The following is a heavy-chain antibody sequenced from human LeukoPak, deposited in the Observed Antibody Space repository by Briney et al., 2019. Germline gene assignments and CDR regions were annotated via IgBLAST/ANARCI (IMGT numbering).Heavy chain of an antibody. Sequence: PGGSLRLSCEASGFTFDDYGMSWVRQAPGKGLEWVANIKQDGSERYYVDSMKGRFTISRDNAKNSLYLQMNSLRAEDTAVYYCARVLNSLGGAFDIWGQGTMVTVSS. D-gene: IGHD4-23*01. J-gene: IGHJ3*02. CDR2: IKQDGSER. V-gene: IGHV3-7*01. CDR1: GFTFDDYG. CDR3: ARVLNSLGGAFDI.